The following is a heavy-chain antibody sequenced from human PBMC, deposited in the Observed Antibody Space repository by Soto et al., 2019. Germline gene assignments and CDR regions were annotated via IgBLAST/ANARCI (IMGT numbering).Heavy chain of an antibody. J-gene: IGHJ4*02. Sequence: QITLKESGPTLVKPTHTLTLTCTFSGFSLTTRGVGVGWIRQPPGKALEWLALIYWDDDQRYRPSLKNRLTVTKDTSKNQVVLTMTNMDPVDTGPYYCARRRIYNGYDSWGQGTLVTVSS. D-gene: IGHD5-12*01. CDR3: ARRRIYNGYDS. CDR1: GFSLTTRGVG. V-gene: IGHV2-5*02. CDR2: IYWDDDQ.